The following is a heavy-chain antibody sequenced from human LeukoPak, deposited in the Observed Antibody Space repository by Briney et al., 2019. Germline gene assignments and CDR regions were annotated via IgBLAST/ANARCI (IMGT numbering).Heavy chain of an antibody. D-gene: IGHD3-10*01. CDR3: AKDLRAGPWFGTCPDY. V-gene: IGHV3-23*01. J-gene: IGHJ4*02. CDR2: IRGSGGST. Sequence: GGSLRLSCAASGFTFSSYSMNWVRQAPGKGLEWVSAIRGSGGSTYYADSVKGRFTISRDNSKNTLYLQMNSLRAEDTAVYYCAKDLRAGPWFGTCPDYWGQGTLVTVSS. CDR1: GFTFSSYS.